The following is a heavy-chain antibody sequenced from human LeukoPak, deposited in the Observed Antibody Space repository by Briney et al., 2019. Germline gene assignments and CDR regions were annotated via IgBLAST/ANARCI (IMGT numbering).Heavy chain of an antibody. CDR2: IGTAGDT. CDR1: GFTFSNYD. V-gene: IGHV3-13*01. CDR3: ASSPAYSSSWYAIDN. Sequence: PGGSLRLSCAASGFTFSNYDMHWVRQAAGKGLEWVSGIGTAGDTCYPASVKGRFTISRENAKNSLYLQMNSLSAGDTAVYYCASSPAYSSSWYAIDNWGQGTLVTVSS. J-gene: IGHJ4*02. D-gene: IGHD6-13*01.